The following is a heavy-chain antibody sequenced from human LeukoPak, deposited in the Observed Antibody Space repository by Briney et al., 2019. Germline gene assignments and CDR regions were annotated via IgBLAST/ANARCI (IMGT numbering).Heavy chain of an antibody. V-gene: IGHV3-7*01. CDR2: IKDDGGAK. J-gene: IGHJ6*03. Sequence: PGGSLRLSCEASGFTFSSYTMTWVRQAPGKGLEWVANIKDDGGAKYYLDSVKGRFTISRDNVKNSLYLQMNSLRAEDAAVYFCVRLYGYYYSYMDVWGKGTTVIVSS. D-gene: IGHD2-8*01. CDR1: GFTFSSYT. CDR3: VRLYGYYYSYMDV.